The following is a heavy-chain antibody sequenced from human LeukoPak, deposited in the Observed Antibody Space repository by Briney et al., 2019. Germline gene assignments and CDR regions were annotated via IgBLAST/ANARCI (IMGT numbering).Heavy chain of an antibody. CDR3: ARAVGGDGSGSL. V-gene: IGHV4-61*05. D-gene: IGHD3-10*01. CDR2: IYYRVTS. Sequence: SETLSLTCTVSGYSISSGYYWGWIRQPPGKGLEWIGYIYYRVTSDYNPSLKSRVTMSVDMSTRQISLKLSSVTAADTAVYYCARAVGGDGSGSLWDPGALVTVSS. CDR1: GYSISSGYY. J-gene: IGHJ4*02.